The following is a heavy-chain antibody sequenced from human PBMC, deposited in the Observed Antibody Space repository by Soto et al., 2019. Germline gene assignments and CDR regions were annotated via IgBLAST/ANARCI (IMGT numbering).Heavy chain of an antibody. Sequence: QITLKESGPTLVKPTQTLTLTCTFSGFSLSTSGVGVGWIRQPPGKALEWLALIYWDDDKRYSPSLKSRLTITHQXXKXLXAPPMPNMTPLYTATDSAAHSTSSFDSSAYYWYFDLCARGTLFTVSS. D-gene: IGHD3-22*01. CDR2: IYWDDDK. CDR1: GFSLSTSGVG. J-gene: IGHJ2*01. V-gene: IGHV2-5*02. CDR3: AHSTSSFDSSAYYWYFDL.